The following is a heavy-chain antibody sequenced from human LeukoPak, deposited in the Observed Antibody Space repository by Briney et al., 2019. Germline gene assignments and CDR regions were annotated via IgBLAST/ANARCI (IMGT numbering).Heavy chain of an antibody. CDR1: GFTFSTFA. CDR2: IFPSGGEI. CDR3: ATYRQVLLPFES. V-gene: IGHV3-23*01. D-gene: IGHD2-8*02. J-gene: IGHJ4*02. Sequence: QTGGSLRLSCAASGFTFSTFAMIWVRQPPGKGLEWVSSIFPSGGEIHYADSVRGRFTIPRDNSKSTLSLQMNSLRAEDTAIYYCATYRQVLLPFESWGQGTLVTVSS.